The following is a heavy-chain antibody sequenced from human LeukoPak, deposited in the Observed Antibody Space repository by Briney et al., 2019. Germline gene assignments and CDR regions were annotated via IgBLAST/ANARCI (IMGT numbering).Heavy chain of an antibody. CDR3: AKDQTDYVFDC. CDR1: GFTFRSYS. Sequence: TGGSLRLSCAASGFTFRSYSMNWVRQAPGKGLEWVSYISSSTTTIHYADSVKGRFTISRDNAKNSLYLQMNYLRDEDTAVYYCAKDQTDYVFDCWGQGTLVTVSS. CDR2: ISSSTTTI. J-gene: IGHJ4*02. V-gene: IGHV3-48*02. D-gene: IGHD4-17*01.